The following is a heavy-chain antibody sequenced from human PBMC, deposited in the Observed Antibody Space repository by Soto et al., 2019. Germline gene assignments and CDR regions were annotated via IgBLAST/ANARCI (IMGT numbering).Heavy chain of an antibody. D-gene: IGHD2-15*01. V-gene: IGHV3-30-3*01. J-gene: IGHJ4*02. Sequence: PGGSLRLSCAASGFTFSSYAMHWVRQAPGKGLEWVALISYDGSNKYFGDSVKGRFTISRDNSKNTLYLQMNSLRAEDTAVYYCARDRASSFIGATATLFDYWGQGTLVTSPQ. CDR3: ARDRASSFIGATATLFDY. CDR2: ISYDGSNK. CDR1: GFTFSSYA.